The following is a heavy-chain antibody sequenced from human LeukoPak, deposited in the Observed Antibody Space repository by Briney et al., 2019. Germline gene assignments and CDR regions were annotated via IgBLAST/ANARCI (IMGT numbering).Heavy chain of an antibody. Sequence: SETLSLTCTVSGGSISSSSYYWGWIRQPPGKGREWIGSIYYSGSTYYNPSLKSRVTISVDTSKNQFSLKLSSVTAADTAVYYCARDFSYDYVWGSYRWVRYFDYWGQGTLVTVSS. CDR3: ARDFSYDYVWGSYRWVRYFDY. D-gene: IGHD3-16*02. V-gene: IGHV4-39*07. CDR2: IYYSGST. CDR1: GGSISSSSYY. J-gene: IGHJ4*02.